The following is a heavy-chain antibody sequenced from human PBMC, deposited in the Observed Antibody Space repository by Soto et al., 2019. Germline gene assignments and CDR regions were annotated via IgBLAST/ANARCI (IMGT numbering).Heavy chain of an antibody. Sequence: QVQLVQSGAEMKKPGSSVKVSCKASGGSIRNYAVSWERQAPGQGLEWMGGITPVSGSAQYAQKFQDRVTITADESTGTVYMALSSLRSADTAVYYCAKDLSTSGYHYGMDVWGQGTTVTVSS. CDR1: GGSIRNYA. V-gene: IGHV1-69*01. CDR2: ITPVSGSA. CDR3: AKDLSTSGYHYGMDV. J-gene: IGHJ6*02.